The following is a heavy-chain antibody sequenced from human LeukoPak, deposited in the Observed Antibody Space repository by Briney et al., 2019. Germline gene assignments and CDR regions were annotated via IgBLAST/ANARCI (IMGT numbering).Heavy chain of an antibody. CDR1: GDSVSSSNYY. Sequence: SETLSLTCTVSGDSVSSSNYYWAWIRQPPGKGLEWIGNIYYSGSTYYNPSLKSRLTISVDTSKNQFSLKLTSVTAADTAVYYCARLISSSWYHEVLLGRDYWGQGTLVTVSS. CDR3: ARLISSSWYHEVLLGRDY. CDR2: IYYSGST. J-gene: IGHJ4*02. D-gene: IGHD6-13*01. V-gene: IGHV4-39*01.